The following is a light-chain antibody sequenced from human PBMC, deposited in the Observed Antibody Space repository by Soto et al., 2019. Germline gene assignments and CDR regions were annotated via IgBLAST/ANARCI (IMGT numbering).Light chain of an antibody. J-gene: IGLJ1*01. CDR1: SSDVGGYNY. Sequence: QSALTQPASVSGSPGQSITISCTGTSSDVGGYNYVSWYQQHPGKAPKLMIYDVSNRPSGVSNRFSGSMSGNTASLTISGLQADDEADYYCSSFTSSSTPYVFGTGTKLTVL. CDR2: DVS. CDR3: SSFTSSSTPYV. V-gene: IGLV2-14*01.